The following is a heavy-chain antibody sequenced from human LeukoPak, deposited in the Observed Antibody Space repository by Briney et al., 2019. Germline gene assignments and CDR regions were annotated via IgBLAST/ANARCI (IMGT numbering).Heavy chain of an antibody. CDR1: GFTLSDYY. D-gene: IGHD6-6*01. V-gene: IGHV3-72*01. CDR2: SRDKGNRYTT. CDR3: TRLGIAPRDFDY. Sequence: GSLRLSCAASGFTLSDYYMSWVRQVPGKGLEWVGRSRDKGNRYTTAYAASVRGRFTISRDDSKNSLYLQMNSLKIEDTAVYYCTRLGIAPRDFDYWGQGTLVTVSS. J-gene: IGHJ4*02.